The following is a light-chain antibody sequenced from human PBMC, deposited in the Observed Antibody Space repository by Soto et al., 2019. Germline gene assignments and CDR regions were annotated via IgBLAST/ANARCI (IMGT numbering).Light chain of an antibody. CDR3: QSYDSRLSGWI. CDR1: SSNIGAAYD. J-gene: IGLJ2*01. CDR2: GNN. Sequence: QSVLTQPPSVSGAPGQRITISCTRSSSNIGAAYDVQWYQQLPGTAPKLLIFGNNNRPSGVPDRFSGSKSDTSASLAITGLQAEDEADYYCQSYDSRLSGWIFGGGTKLTVL. V-gene: IGLV1-40*01.